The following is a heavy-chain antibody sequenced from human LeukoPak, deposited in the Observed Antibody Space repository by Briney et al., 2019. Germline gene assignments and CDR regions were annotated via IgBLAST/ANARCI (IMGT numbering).Heavy chain of an antibody. CDR2: IKQDGSEK. CDR3: ARLFTREAWFDP. CDR1: GFTFSSYW. V-gene: IGHV3-7*01. D-gene: IGHD3-10*02. Sequence: GGSLRLSCAAAGFTFSSYWMSWVRQAPGKGLEWVAHIKQDGSEKYYVDSVKGRFTISRDNAKNSVFLQMNSLRAEDTAVYYCARLFTREAWFDPWGQGTLVIVSS. J-gene: IGHJ5*02.